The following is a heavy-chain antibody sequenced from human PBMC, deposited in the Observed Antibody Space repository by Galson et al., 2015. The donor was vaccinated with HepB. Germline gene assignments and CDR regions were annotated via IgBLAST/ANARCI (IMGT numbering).Heavy chain of an antibody. V-gene: IGHV3-23*01. Sequence: SLRLSCAASEFTFSNYVMTWVRQAPGKGLEWVSAISGGGDSTYYADSVKGRFTISRDNSENTLYLQMNSLRAEDTAVYYCARGNPSTYWGQGTLVTVSS. J-gene: IGHJ4*02. CDR1: EFTFSNYV. CDR3: ARGNPSTY. CDR2: ISGGGDST. D-gene: IGHD4-23*01.